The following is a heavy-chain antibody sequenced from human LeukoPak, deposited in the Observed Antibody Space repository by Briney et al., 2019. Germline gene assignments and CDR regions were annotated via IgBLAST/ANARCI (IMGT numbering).Heavy chain of an antibody. CDR3: ARVDTAMVIDY. J-gene: IGHJ4*02. CDR2: IIPILGIA. Sequence: SVKVSCKASGYTFTSYGISWVRQAPGQGLEWMGRIIPILGIANYAQKFQGRVTITADKSTSTAYMELSSLRSEDTAVYYCARVDTAMVIDYWGQGTLVTVSS. D-gene: IGHD5-18*01. CDR1: GYTFTSYG. V-gene: IGHV1-69*04.